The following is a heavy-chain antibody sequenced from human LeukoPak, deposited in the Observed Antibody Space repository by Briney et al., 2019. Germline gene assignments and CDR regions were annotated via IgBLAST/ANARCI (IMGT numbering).Heavy chain of an antibody. CDR1: GYTFTTYG. Sequence: GASVKVSCTAFGYTFTTYGINWVRQAPGQGLEWMGWTGPYNINTHYAQKVQGRVTMTTDTSTSTAYMELRSLRSDDTAVYYCARTRDCSKTNCYVMDPWGQGTLVTVSS. D-gene: IGHD2-2*01. CDR3: ARTRDCSKTNCYVMDP. V-gene: IGHV1-18*04. CDR2: TGPYNINT. J-gene: IGHJ5*02.